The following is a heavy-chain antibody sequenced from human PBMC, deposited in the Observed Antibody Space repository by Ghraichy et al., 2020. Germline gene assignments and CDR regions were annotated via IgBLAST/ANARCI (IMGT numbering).Heavy chain of an antibody. CDR1: GGSISSSSYY. D-gene: IGHD6-13*01. Sequence: SETLSLTCTVSGGSISSSSYYWGWIRQPPGKGLEWIGSIYYSGSTYYNPSLKSRVTISVDTSKNQFSLKLSSVTAADTAVYYCARQPTGVAAAGYVDYWGQGTLVTVSS. CDR3: ARQPTGVAAAGYVDY. CDR2: IYYSGST. J-gene: IGHJ4*02. V-gene: IGHV4-39*01.